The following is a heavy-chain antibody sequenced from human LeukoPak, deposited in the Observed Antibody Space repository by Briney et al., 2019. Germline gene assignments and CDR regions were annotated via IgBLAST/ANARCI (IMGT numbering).Heavy chain of an antibody. CDR1: GFTFSNYW. Sequence: PGGSLRLSCVASGFTFSNYWMNWVRQAPGKGLEWVSVIYSGGSGGSTYYGDSVKGRFAISRDNSKNTLFLQMNSLRAEDTAVYYCATGWSLDYWGQGTLVTVSS. D-gene: IGHD6-19*01. CDR3: ATGWSLDY. V-gene: IGHV3-23*03. J-gene: IGHJ4*02. CDR2: IYSGGSGGST.